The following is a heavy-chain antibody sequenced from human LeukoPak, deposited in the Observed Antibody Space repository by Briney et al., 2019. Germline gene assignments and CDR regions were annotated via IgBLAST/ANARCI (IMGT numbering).Heavy chain of an antibody. V-gene: IGHV3-30*02. CDR1: GFTFSSYG. Sequence: QPGGSLRLSCAASGFTFSSYGMHWVRQAPGKGLEWVAFIRYDGSNKYYADSVKGRFTISRDNSKNTLYLQMNSLRAEDTAVYYCARARFSGAATGVLDYWGQGTLVTVSS. D-gene: IGHD3-3*01. CDR2: IRYDGSNK. CDR3: ARARFSGAATGVLDY. J-gene: IGHJ4*02.